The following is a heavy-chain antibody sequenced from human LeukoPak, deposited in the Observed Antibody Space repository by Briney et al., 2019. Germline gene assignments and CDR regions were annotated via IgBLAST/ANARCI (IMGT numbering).Heavy chain of an antibody. CDR2: ISAYNGNT. V-gene: IGHV1-18*04. CDR1: GYTFTGYY. J-gene: IGHJ4*02. D-gene: IGHD6-19*01. CDR3: ARVKQWLSLN. Sequence: VASVKVSCKASGYTFTGYYMHWVRQAPGQGLEWMGWISAYNGNTNYAQKLQGRVTMTTDTSTSTAYMELRSLRSDDTAVYYCARVKQWLSLNWGQGALVTVSS.